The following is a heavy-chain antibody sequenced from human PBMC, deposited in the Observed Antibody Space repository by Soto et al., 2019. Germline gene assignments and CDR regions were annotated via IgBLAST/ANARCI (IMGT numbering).Heavy chain of an antibody. Sequence: GASVKVSCKASGYTFNTYGVSWVRQAPGQGLEWMGRISAYNGDTNYAQKLQGRLTMTTDTSTRTAYMELRSLGSDDTAVYYCASHPVSGSLHFDSWGQGTLVTVSS. J-gene: IGHJ4*02. CDR1: GYTFNTYG. CDR2: ISAYNGDT. D-gene: IGHD1-26*01. V-gene: IGHV1-18*04. CDR3: ASHPVSGSLHFDS.